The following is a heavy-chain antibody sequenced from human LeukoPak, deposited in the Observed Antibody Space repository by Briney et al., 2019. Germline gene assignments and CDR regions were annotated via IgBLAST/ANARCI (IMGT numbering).Heavy chain of an antibody. CDR1: GFTFSSYS. J-gene: IGHJ4*02. CDR2: ISSSSSYI. Sequence: GGSLRLSCAASGFTFSSYSMNWVRQTPGEGLEWVSSISSSSSYIYYADSVKGRFTISRDNAKNSLYLQMNSLRAEDTAVYYCARDQGAMVAFDYWGQGTLVTVSS. V-gene: IGHV3-21*01. CDR3: ARDQGAMVAFDY. D-gene: IGHD5-18*01.